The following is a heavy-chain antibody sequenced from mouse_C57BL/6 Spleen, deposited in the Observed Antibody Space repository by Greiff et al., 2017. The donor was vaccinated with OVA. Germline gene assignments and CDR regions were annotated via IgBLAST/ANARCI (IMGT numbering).Heavy chain of an antibody. CDR1: GYTFTDYD. D-gene: IGHD4-1*01. CDR3: TGPRLGHWYFDV. CDR2: IDPETGGT. Sequence: VQLQQSGAELVRPGASVTLSCKASGYTFTDYDMHWVKQTPVHGLEWIGAIDPETGGTTYNQKFKGKAILTADKSSSTAYMELSSLTSEDSAVDYCTGPRLGHWYFDVWGTGTTVTVSS. V-gene: IGHV1-15*01. J-gene: IGHJ1*03.